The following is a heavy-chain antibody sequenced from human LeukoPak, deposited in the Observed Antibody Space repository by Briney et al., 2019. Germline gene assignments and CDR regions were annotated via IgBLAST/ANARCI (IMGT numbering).Heavy chain of an antibody. CDR1: GFTFSTYW. Sequence: GGSLRLSCAASGFTFSTYWMSWVRQAPGKGLEWVANIKQDGSEKYYVDSVKGRFTISRDNAKNTLYLQMNNLRAEDTAVYYCATDYYVSGSYYRLFYWGQGTLVTVSS. J-gene: IGHJ4*02. CDR3: ATDYYVSGSYYRLFY. V-gene: IGHV3-7*01. CDR2: IKQDGSEK. D-gene: IGHD3-10*01.